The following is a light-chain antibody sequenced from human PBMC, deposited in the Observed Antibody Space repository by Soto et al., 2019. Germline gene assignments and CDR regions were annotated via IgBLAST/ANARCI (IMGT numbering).Light chain of an antibody. V-gene: IGKV3-11*01. CDR3: QQRSIWPPLT. Sequence: EIVLTQSPATLSLSPGERATLSCRASQSVDSYLAWYQQKPGQAPRLLIYDASNRATGIPARFSGSGSGTDFTLTICSLEPEDFAVYYCQQRSIWPPLTFGGGTKVEIK. CDR1: QSVDSY. J-gene: IGKJ4*01. CDR2: DAS.